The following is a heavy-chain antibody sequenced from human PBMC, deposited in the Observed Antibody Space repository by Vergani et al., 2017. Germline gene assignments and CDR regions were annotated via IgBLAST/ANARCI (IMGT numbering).Heavy chain of an antibody. D-gene: IGHD3-3*01. CDR2: INHSGST. J-gene: IGHJ6*03. CDR1: GGSFSGYY. Sequence: QVQLQQWGAGLLKPSETLSLTCAVYGGSFSGYYWSWIRQPPGKGLEWIGEINHSGSTNYNPSLKSRVTISVDTSKNQFSRKLSSVTSADTAVYYCARVQELYDFWSSYRVRYYYYMDVWGKGTTVTVSS. CDR3: ARVQELYDFWSSYRVRYYYYMDV. V-gene: IGHV4-34*01.